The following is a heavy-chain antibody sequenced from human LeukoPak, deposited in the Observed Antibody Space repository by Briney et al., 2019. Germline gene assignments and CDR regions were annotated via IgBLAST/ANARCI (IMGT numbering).Heavy chain of an antibody. J-gene: IGHJ4*02. CDR2: ISGSGGST. Sequence: GRSLRLSCTASGFTFSSYAMSWVRQAPGKGLEWVSAISGSGGSTYYADSVKGRFTISRDNSKNTLYLQMNSLRAEDTAVYYCAKDASIVGATDFDYWGQGTLVTVSS. CDR1: GFTFSSYA. CDR3: AKDASIVGATDFDY. D-gene: IGHD1-26*01. V-gene: IGHV3-23*01.